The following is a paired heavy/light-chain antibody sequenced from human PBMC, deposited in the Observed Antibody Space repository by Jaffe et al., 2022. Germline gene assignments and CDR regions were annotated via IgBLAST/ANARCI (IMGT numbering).Heavy chain of an antibody. Sequence: EVQLVQSGAEVKKPGESLKISCKGSGYSFTSYWIGWVRQMPGKGLEWMGIIYPGDSDTRYSPSFQGQVTISADKSISTAYLQWSSLKASDTAMYYCVRRGGRGAGAPTGLLWFGELLFYFDYWGQGTLVTVSS. J-gene: IGHJ4*02. D-gene: IGHD3-10*01. CDR3: VRRGGRGAGAPTGLLWFGELLFYFDY. CDR1: GYSFTSYW. V-gene: IGHV5-51*03. CDR2: IYPGDSDT.
Light chain of an antibody. CDR2: AAS. Sequence: DIQLTQSPSFLSASVGDRVTITCRASQGISSYLAWYQQKPGKAPKLLIYAASTLQSGVPSRFSGSGSGTEFTLTISSLQPEDFATYYCQQLTFGGGTKVEIK. J-gene: IGKJ4*01. CDR1: QGISSY. CDR3: QQLT. V-gene: IGKV1-9*01.